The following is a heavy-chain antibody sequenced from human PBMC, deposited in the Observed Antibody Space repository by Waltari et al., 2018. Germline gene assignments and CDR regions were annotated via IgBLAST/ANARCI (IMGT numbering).Heavy chain of an antibody. V-gene: IGHV4-30-4*01. D-gene: IGHD2-8*02. CDR2: IYYGGST. Sequence: SGASISSSSYYWSWVRQSPGRGLEWIGYIYYGGSTFYNPSLKTRVSISVDTSNNQFSLKLSSVTAADTAIYYCARAKSYCTGGTCYISPSWFDPWGQGTLVTVSS. J-gene: IGHJ5*02. CDR1: GASISSSSYY. CDR3: ARAKSYCTGGTCYISPSWFDP.